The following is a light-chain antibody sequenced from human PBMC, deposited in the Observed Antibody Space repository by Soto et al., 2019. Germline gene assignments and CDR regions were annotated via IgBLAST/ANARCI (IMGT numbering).Light chain of an antibody. CDR1: ESVSSNQ. J-gene: IGKJ5*01. V-gene: IGKV3D-20*01. CDR2: DAS. CDR3: QQYGSSPIT. Sequence: VVVTQSPATLSLSKGERAGLSCGASESVSSNQLAWYQQKPGLAPRLLIYDASSRASGIPERFSGSGSGTGFSLTISSLEPEDSAVYYCQQYGSSPITFGQGTRLEIK.